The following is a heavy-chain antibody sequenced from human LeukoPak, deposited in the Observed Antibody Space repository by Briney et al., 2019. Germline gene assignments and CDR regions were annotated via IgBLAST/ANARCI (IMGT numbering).Heavy chain of an antibody. CDR2: IYGADTI. CDR3: ARGARGAYFDY. Sequence: GGSLRLSCAASGFTFSSYTMNWVRQVPGKGLEWVSCIYGADTIYYADFVKDRFTISRDSNRNILYLQMNILRADDTAVYYCARGARGAYFDYWGQGTLVTVSS. D-gene: IGHD4/OR15-4a*01. V-gene: IGHV3-66*01. J-gene: IGHJ4*02. CDR1: GFTFSSYT.